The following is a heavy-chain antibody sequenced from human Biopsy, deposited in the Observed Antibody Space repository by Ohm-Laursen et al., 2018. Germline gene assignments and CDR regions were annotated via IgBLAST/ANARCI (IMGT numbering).Heavy chain of an antibody. CDR1: GGSISSFY. J-gene: IGHJ4*02. D-gene: IGHD2-15*01. CDR2: ISDSGST. Sequence: SVTLSLTCAVSGGSISSFYWTWIRQPPGKGPEWIGDISDSGSTNYKPSLKSRVIISVDTSKNQFSLNLSSVTAADTAVYYCARRGSGGRSFDHWGQGTLVTVSS. V-gene: IGHV4-59*08. CDR3: ARRGSGGRSFDH.